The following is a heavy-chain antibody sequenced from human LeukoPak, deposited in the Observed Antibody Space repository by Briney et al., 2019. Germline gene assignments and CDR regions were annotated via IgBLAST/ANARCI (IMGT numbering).Heavy chain of an antibody. D-gene: IGHD1-26*01. J-gene: IGHJ6*02. CDR1: GGSITIYF. V-gene: IGHV4-59*01. CDR2: IYYSGST. CDR3: ARGRYSGSYLHSRYYYFGMDV. Sequence: SETLSLTPTVSGGSITIYFGSWVRQPPGKGVEGIGYIYYSGSTNYYTSLNSRVTTSVAAPNNQCSPQLLSVSAADTAEYYCARGRYSGSYLHSRYYYFGMDVWGQGTTVTVS.